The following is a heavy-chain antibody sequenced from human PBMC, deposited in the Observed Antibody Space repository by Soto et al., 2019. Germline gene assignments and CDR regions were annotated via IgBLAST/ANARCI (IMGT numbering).Heavy chain of an antibody. J-gene: IGHJ6*02. CDR1: GGSFSGYY. CDR2: INHSGST. D-gene: IGHD3-3*01. Sequence: SETLSLTCAVYGGSFSGYYWSWIRQPPGKGLEWIGEINHSGSTNYNPSLKSRVTISVDTSKNQFSLKLSSVTAADTAVYYCARGGGYFFFLEGDYRAPGGYYGRDVWGQGTTVTVSS. CDR3: ARGGGYFFFLEGDYRAPGGYYGRDV. V-gene: IGHV4-34*01.